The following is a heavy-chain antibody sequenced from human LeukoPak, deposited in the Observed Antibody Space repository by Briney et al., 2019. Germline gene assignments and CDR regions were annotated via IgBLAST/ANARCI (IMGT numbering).Heavy chain of an antibody. CDR1: GFTFYDYA. D-gene: IGHD6-6*01. V-gene: IGHV3-23*01. J-gene: IGHJ6*03. CDR2: ISGSGDNT. Sequence: PGGSLRLSCAASGFTFYDYAMSWVRQAPGKGLEWVSGISGSGDNTYYAESVEGRFNISRDSSTNTLLLQMNGLRVEDTAVYYCAKAFYSSSSRPGYYYYYMDVWGKGTTVTVSS. CDR3: AKAFYSSSSRPGYYYYYMDV.